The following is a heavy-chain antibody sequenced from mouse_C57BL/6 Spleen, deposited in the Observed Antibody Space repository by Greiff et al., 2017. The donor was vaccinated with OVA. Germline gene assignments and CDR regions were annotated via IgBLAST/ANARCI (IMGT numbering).Heavy chain of an antibody. CDR3: ARRFNLFYAMDY. Sequence: QVQLKQPGTELVKPGASVKLSCKASGYTFTSSWMHWVKQRPGQGLEWIGNINPSNGGTNYNEKFKSKATLTVDKSSSTAYMQLSSLTSEDSAVYYCARRFNLFYAMDYWGQGTSVTVSS. V-gene: IGHV1-53*01. D-gene: IGHD1-1*01. CDR1: GYTFTSSW. J-gene: IGHJ4*01. CDR2: INPSNGGT.